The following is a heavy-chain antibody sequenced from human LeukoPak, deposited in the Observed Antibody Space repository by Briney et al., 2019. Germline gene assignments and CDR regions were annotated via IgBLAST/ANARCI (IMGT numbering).Heavy chain of an antibody. CDR2: ISGSGGST. V-gene: IGHV3-23*01. Sequence: GGSLRLSCAASGFTFSGYAMSWVRQAPGKGLEWVSAISGSGGSTYYADSVKGRFTISRDNSMNTLYLQMNSLRAEDTAVYYCAKGYCSNGVCHPDYWGQGTLVTVSS. CDR3: AKGYCSNGVCHPDY. D-gene: IGHD2-8*01. J-gene: IGHJ4*02. CDR1: GFTFSGYA.